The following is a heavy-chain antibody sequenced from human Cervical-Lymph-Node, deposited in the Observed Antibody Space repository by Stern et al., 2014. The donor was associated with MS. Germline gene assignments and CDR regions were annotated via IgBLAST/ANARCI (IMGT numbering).Heavy chain of an antibody. CDR2: IIPIFGTA. V-gene: IGHV1-69*01. J-gene: IGHJ4*02. CDR3: ARGGRYDFWSGYYLLDY. Sequence: VQLVESGAEVKKPGSSGKVSCKASGGTFSSYAISWVRQAPGQGLEWMGGIIPIFGTANYAQKFQGRVTITADESTSTAYMELSSLRSEDTAVYYCARGGRYDFWSGYYLLDYWGQGTLVTVSS. CDR1: GGTFSSYA. D-gene: IGHD3-3*01.